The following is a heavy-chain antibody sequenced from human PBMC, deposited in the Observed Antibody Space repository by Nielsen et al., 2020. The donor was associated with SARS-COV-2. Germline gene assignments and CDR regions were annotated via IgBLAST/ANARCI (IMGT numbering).Heavy chain of an antibody. CDR2: IYYTGST. Sequence: SETLSLTCTVSGASINSGDYYWTWVRQYPGKGLEWIGYIYYTGSTIYNPSLKSRVVISEDTSKNQFSLELRSVTAADTAVYYCGKESPRGYSNYMDVWGKGTTVTVPS. V-gene: IGHV4-31*03. CDR1: GASINSGDYY. J-gene: IGHJ6*03. CDR3: GKESPRGYSNYMDV.